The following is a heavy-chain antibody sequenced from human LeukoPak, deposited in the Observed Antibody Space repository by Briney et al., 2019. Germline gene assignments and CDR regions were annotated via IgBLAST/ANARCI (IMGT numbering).Heavy chain of an antibody. Sequence: GGSLRLSCAASGFTSSSYEMNWVRQVPGKGLEWVSFISSSGSAIHYADSVRGRFTISRDNAKNSLYLQMSRLRAEDTAVYYCAREKLSFFDSSGYFDYWGQGTLVTVSS. V-gene: IGHV3-48*03. J-gene: IGHJ4*02. D-gene: IGHD3-22*01. CDR1: GFTSSSYE. CDR2: ISSSGSAI. CDR3: AREKLSFFDSSGYFDY.